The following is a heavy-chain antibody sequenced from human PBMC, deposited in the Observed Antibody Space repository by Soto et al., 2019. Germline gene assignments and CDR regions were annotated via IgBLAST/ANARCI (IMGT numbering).Heavy chain of an antibody. D-gene: IGHD6-13*01. V-gene: IGHV1-18*04. CDR2: TGAYNGNT. CDR3: GRGGGIYSSSWPIDY. J-gene: IGHJ4*02. Sequence: ASVKVSCKASGYSFPTYGISWVRQAPGQGLEWMGWTGAYNGNTNYEEKFQGRVSLTTDTSTSTAYMELRSLRSDDTAVYYCGRGGGIYSSSWPIDYWGPGTLVTVSS. CDR1: GYSFPTYG.